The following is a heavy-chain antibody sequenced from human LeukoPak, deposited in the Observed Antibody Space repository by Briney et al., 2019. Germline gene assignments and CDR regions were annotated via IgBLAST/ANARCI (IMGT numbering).Heavy chain of an antibody. CDR2: ISPSGSAT. CDR1: GFIFGSYA. CDR3: ARDSTGASV. Sequence: GGSLRLSCAASGFIFGSYAMSWVRQGPEKGLEWVSTISPSGSATYYIESVRGRFTISRDNSKNTIHLQMNGLTPEDTAIYYCARDSTGASVWGKGTTVTVSS. J-gene: IGHJ6*04. V-gene: IGHV3-23*01. D-gene: IGHD1-14*01.